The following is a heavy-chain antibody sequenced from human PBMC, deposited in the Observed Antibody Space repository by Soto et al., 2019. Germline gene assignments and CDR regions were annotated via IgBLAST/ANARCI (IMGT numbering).Heavy chain of an antibody. CDR1: GGSISSGGYF. D-gene: IGHD6-13*01. J-gene: IGHJ4*02. V-gene: IGHV4-31*03. Sequence: SGTLSLTCTVSGGSISSGGYFWSWVRQHPGKGLEWIGNIYYSGRTYYNPSLKSRVTISVDTSKNQFSLKLSSVTAADTAVYYCARFAKEENPKVGSWYYFDYWGQGTRVT. CDR2: IYYSGRT. CDR3: ARFAKEENPKVGSWYYFDY.